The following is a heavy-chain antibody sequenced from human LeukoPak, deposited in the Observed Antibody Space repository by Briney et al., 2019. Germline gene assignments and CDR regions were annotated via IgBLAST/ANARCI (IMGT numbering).Heavy chain of an antibody. V-gene: IGHV4-4*07. CDR2: IYTSGTI. CDR3: ASTGTRYYYYYYMDV. Sequence: PSETLSLTCTVAGGSISSYYWSWIRQPAGTALEWIGRIYTSGTITYNPSLKSRVTMSVDTSKNQFSLKLSSVTAADTAVYYCASTGTRYYYYYYMDVWGKGTTVTVSS. D-gene: IGHD3-10*01. CDR1: GGSISSYY. J-gene: IGHJ6*03.